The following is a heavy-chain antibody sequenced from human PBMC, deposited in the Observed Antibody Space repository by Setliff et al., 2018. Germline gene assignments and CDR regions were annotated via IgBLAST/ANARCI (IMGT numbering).Heavy chain of an antibody. CDR3: AKDNAYRSSWYYYYYMDV. J-gene: IGHJ6*03. CDR2: INWSGGST. Sequence: GGSLRLSCAASGFTFSSFAMGWVRQARGKGLEWVSGINWSGGSTGYADSVKGRFTISRDNAKNSLYLQMNSLRAEDTAVYYCAKDNAYRSSWYYYYYMDVWGKGTTVTVS. CDR1: GFTFSSFA. D-gene: IGHD6-13*01. V-gene: IGHV3-20*04.